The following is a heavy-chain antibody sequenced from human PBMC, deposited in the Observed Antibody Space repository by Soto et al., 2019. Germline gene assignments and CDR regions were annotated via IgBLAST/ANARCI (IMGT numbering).Heavy chain of an antibody. Sequence: QVQLQQWGAGLLKPSETLSLTCAVYGGSFSDYYWSWIRQTPGKGLEWIGEINHRGSTTYNPSLRSRVIISLDTSKNQFSMKLTSVTAADTAVYYCARGRFGVVIIPFYYYGLDVWGQGTTVTVSS. V-gene: IGHV4-34*01. J-gene: IGHJ6*02. CDR3: ARGRFGVVIIPFYYYGLDV. CDR2: INHRGST. CDR1: GGSFSDYY. D-gene: IGHD3-3*01.